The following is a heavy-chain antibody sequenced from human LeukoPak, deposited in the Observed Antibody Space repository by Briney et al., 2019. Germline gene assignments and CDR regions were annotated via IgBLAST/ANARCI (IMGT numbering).Heavy chain of an antibody. CDR1: GGSFTFTSHA. J-gene: IGHJ3*01. CDR3: AGFFYDNSGDAFDL. CDR2: LIPIYGSA. Sequence: ASVKVSCKASGGSFTFTSHAISWERQAPGQGLEWMGGLIPIYGSANYAQKFQGRVTITSDESTRTVYMELSSLRPEDSAVYYCAGFFYDNSGDAFDLWGQGTMVTVSS. V-gene: IGHV1-69*13. D-gene: IGHD3-22*01.